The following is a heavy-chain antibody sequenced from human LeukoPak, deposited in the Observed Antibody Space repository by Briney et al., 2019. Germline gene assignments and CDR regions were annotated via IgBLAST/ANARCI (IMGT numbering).Heavy chain of an antibody. CDR2: IKQDGSEK. V-gene: IGHV3-7*04. CDR1: KVILSRYW. J-gene: IGHJ5*02. Sequence: GGSLRLSCAASKVILSRYWMSWVRQAPGKGLEWVANIKQDGSEKYYVDSVQGRFTISKDNAKNSLYLQMNSLRAEDRGVYYCAREILGAATALDLWGQGTLVTVSS. CDR3: AREILGAATALDL. D-gene: IGHD1-26*01.